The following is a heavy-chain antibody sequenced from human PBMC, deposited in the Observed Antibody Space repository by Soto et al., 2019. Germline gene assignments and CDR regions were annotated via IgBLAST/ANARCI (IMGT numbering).Heavy chain of an antibody. J-gene: IGHJ3*02. Sequence: TLSLTWTVSGGTISSYYWSWIRQPPGKGLEWIGYIYYSGSTNYNPSLKSRVTISVDTSKNQFSLKLSSVTAADTAVYYCAREERYCSSTSCFDAFDIWGQGTMVTVSS. CDR1: GGTISSYY. V-gene: IGHV4-59*01. CDR2: IYYSGST. D-gene: IGHD2-2*01. CDR3: AREERYCSSTSCFDAFDI.